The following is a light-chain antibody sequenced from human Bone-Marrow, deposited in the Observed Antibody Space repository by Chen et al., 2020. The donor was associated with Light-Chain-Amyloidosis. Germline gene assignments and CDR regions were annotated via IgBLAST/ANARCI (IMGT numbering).Light chain of an antibody. CDR1: NSGSTS. CDR3: QVWDRSSDRPV. V-gene: IGLV3-21*02. Sequence: SYVLTQPPSLSVAPGQTATIAWGGNNSGSTSVHWYQQTPGQAPLLVVYDDSDRPSWIPERLSGSNSGNTATLTISRVEAGDEADYYCQVWDRSSDRPVFGGGTKLTVL. J-gene: IGLJ3*02. CDR2: DDS.